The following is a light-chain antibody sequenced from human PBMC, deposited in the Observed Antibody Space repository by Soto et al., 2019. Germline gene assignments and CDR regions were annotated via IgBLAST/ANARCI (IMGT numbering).Light chain of an antibody. Sequence: QSALTQPASVSGSPGQSITISCTGASSDVGFSNYIFWYQQHPGKAPKLIISDVSNRPSGVSNRFSGSKSANTASLTISGLQAEDEADYYCSSFTSSDTDVFGSGTKDTVL. CDR3: SSFTSSDTDV. J-gene: IGLJ1*01. CDR1: SSDVGFSNY. V-gene: IGLV2-14*03. CDR2: DVS.